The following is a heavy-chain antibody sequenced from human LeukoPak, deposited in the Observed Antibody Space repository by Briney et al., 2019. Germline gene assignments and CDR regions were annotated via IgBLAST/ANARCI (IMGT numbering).Heavy chain of an antibody. J-gene: IGHJ5*02. CDR2: ISGGGATT. D-gene: IGHD6-19*01. Sequence: GGSLRLSCAASGFTFSSYAMSWVRQAPGKGLEWVSDISGGGATTFYADSVKGRFTISRDNSKNTLYLQMNSLRAEDTAVYYCAKDGISGWSPTGWFDPWGQGTLVTVSS. V-gene: IGHV3-23*01. CDR3: AKDGISGWSPTGWFDP. CDR1: GFTFSSYA.